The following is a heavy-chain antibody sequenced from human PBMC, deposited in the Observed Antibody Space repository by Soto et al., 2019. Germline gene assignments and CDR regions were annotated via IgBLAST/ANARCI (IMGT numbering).Heavy chain of an antibody. Sequence: SVKVSCKASGGTFSSYAISWVRQAPGQGLEWMGGIIPIFGTANYAQKFQGRVTITADESTSTAYMELSSLRSEDTAVYYCARGYGGSGSYYNDDGGYYYCYGMDVWGQGTTVTVSS. CDR3: ARGYGGSGSYYNDDGGYYYCYGMDV. CDR1: GGTFSSYA. CDR2: IIPIFGTA. V-gene: IGHV1-69*13. J-gene: IGHJ6*02. D-gene: IGHD3-10*01.